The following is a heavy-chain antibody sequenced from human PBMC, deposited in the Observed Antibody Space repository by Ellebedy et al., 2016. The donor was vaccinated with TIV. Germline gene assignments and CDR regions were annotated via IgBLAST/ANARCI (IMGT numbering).Heavy chain of an antibody. Sequence: MPSETLSLTCSVSGGSISYYQWSWIRQPPGKGLEWIGYIYYSGSINYNPSLKSRVSISVDTSKNQFSLRLSSVTAADTAVYYCASYSSRIRNFEYWGQGTLVTVSS. CDR2: IYYSGSI. CDR1: GGSISYYQ. D-gene: IGHD4-11*01. V-gene: IGHV4-59*01. CDR3: ASYSSRIRNFEY. J-gene: IGHJ4*02.